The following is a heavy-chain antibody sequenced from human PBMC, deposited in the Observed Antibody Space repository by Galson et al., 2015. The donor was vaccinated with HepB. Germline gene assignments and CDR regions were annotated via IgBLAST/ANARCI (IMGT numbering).Heavy chain of an antibody. CDR1: GGTFSSYG. CDR2: IIPIVGIA. CDR3: ARVSYCTSSRCYLFLQD. Sequence: SVKVSCKASGGTFSSYGISWVRQAPGQDLEWMGRIIPIVGIANYPQKFQGRVAITADKSTGTAYMELSSLRSEDTAVYYCARVSYCTSSRCYLFLQDWGQGTLVTVSS. D-gene: IGHD2-2*01. V-gene: IGHV1-69*04. J-gene: IGHJ1*01.